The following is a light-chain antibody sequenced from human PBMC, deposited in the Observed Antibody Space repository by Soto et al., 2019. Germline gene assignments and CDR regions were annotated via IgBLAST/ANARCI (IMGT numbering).Light chain of an antibody. V-gene: IGKV3-15*01. Sequence: IVMTQSPATLSLSPGERATLSCKASQSIGTDLAWYQQKPGQAPRLLIYATFSRATGVSARFSGRGSGTEFTLSISSLQSDDFAVYYCQQYNHGPPFTFGPGTKVDTK. J-gene: IGKJ3*01. CDR2: ATF. CDR3: QQYNHGPPFT. CDR1: QSIGTD.